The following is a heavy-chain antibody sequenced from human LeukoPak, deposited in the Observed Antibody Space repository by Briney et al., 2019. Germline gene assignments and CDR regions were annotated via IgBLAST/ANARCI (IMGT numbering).Heavy chain of an antibody. V-gene: IGHV1-8*03. CDR1: GYTFTSYD. CDR2: MNPNSGNT. J-gene: IGHJ3*02. Sequence: GASVKVSCKASGYTFTSYDINWVRQATGQGLERMGWMNPNSGNTGYAQKFQGRVTITRNTSISTAYMELSSLRSEDTAVYYCARNPSTETSAFDIWGQGTMVTVSS. CDR3: ARNPSTETSAFDI.